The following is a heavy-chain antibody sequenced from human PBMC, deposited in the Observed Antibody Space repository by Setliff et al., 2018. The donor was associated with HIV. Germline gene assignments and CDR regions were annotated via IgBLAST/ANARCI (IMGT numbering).Heavy chain of an antibody. D-gene: IGHD3-22*01. CDR1: GLTLSNSA. J-gene: IGHJ3*01. CDR2: IQSGGIM. CDR3: AKLDYYDYSGSWARKVAIDF. V-gene: IGHV3-23*01. Sequence: GGSLRLSCAASGLTLSNSAMTWVRQRPGRGLEWVSLIQSGGIMYYADSVKGCFTISRDNSNNTLSLQMSSLRAEDTALYYCAKLDYYDYSGSWARKVAIDFWGRGTMVTVSS.